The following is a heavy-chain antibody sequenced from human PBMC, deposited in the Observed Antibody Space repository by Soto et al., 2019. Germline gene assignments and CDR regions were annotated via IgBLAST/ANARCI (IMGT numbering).Heavy chain of an antibody. Sequence: GGSLRLSCAASGFTFSSYGMHWVRQAPGKGLEWVAVISYDGSNKYYADSVKGRFTISRDNSKNTLYLQMNSLRAEDTAVYYCAKDLGAGYSSSWAYYYYYGMDVWGQGTTVTVSS. CDR1: GFTFSSYG. J-gene: IGHJ6*02. D-gene: IGHD6-13*01. V-gene: IGHV3-30*18. CDR2: ISYDGSNK. CDR3: AKDLGAGYSSSWAYYYYYGMDV.